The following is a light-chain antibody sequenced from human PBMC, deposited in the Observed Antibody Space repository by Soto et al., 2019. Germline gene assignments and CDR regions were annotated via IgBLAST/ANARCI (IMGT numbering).Light chain of an antibody. V-gene: IGLV1-51*01. CDR3: GTWDSSLSAGGV. CDR2: DNN. CDR1: SSNIGNNY. J-gene: IGLJ2*01. Sequence: QSVLTQPPSVSAAPGQTVTISCSGSSSNIGNNYVYWYQQLPGTAPKLLIYDNNKRPSGIPDRFSGSKSGTSATLGITGLQTGDEADYYCGTWDSSLSAGGVFGGGTKLTVL.